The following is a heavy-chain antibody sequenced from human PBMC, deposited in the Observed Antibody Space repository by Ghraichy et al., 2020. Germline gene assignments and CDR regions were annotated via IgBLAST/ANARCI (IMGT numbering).Heavy chain of an antibody. J-gene: IGHJ2*01. CDR2: IKQDGGEK. V-gene: IGHV3-7*01. CDR3: ARGHSGRYFWYFDL. CDR1: GFIFSSYW. Sequence: GGSLRLSFAASGFIFSSYWLSWVRQAPGKGLEWVANIKQDGGEKYYVDSVKGRFTISRDNAKNSVDLQMNYLRAEDTAVYYCARGHSGRYFWYFDLWGRGTLVTVSS. D-gene: IGHD1-26*01.